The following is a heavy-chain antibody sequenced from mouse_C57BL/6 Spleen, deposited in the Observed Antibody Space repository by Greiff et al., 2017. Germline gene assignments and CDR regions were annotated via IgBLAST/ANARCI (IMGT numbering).Heavy chain of an antibody. J-gene: IGHJ4*01. V-gene: IGHV1-18*01. CDR2: INPNNGGT. CDR3: ARDNSYAMDY. CDR1: GFTFTDYN. Sequence: EVKLMESGPELVKPGASVKIPCKASGFTFTDYNMAWVKQSHGKSLEWIGDINPNNGGTIYNQKFKGKATLTVDKSSSTAYMELRSLTSEDTAVYYCARDNSYAMDYWGQGTSVTVSA.